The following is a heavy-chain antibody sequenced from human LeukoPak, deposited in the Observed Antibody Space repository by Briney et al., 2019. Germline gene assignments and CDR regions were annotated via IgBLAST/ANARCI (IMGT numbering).Heavy chain of an antibody. D-gene: IGHD3-10*01. CDR2: ISSNGGST. J-gene: IGHJ4*02. CDR1: GFTFSSYA. CDR3: ARDGVNYGSDLISDY. Sequence: GGSLRLSCAASGFTFSSYAMHWVRQAPGKGLEYVSAISSNGGSTYYANSVKGRFTTSRDNSKNTLYLQMGSLRAEDMAVYYCARDGVNYGSDLISDYWGQGTLVTVSS. V-gene: IGHV3-64*01.